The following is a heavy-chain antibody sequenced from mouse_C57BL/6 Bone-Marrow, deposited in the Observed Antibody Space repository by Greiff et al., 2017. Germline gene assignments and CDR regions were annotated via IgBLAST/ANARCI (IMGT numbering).Heavy chain of an antibody. J-gene: IGHJ4*01. D-gene: IGHD3-3*01. V-gene: IGHV1-64*01. CDR2: IHPNSGST. CDR1: GYTFTSYW. CDR3: ARSRRDYAMDY. Sequence: QVQLQQSGAELVKPGASVKLSCKASGYTFTSYWMHWVKQRPGQGLEWIGMIHPNSGSTNYNEKFKSKATLTVDKSSSTAYMQLSSLTSEDSAVYYCARSRRDYAMDYWGQGTSVTVSS.